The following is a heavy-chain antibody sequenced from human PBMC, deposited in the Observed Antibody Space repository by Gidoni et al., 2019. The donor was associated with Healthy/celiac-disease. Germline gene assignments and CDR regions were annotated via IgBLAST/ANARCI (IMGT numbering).Heavy chain of an antibody. V-gene: IGHV3-48*01. J-gene: IGHJ4*02. D-gene: IGHD4-17*01. Sequence: EVQLVESGGGLVQIGGSLRLSCAASGFTFSSYSMNWVRQAPGKGLEWVSYISNSSSTRYYADSVKGRFTISRDNAKNSLYLQMNSLRAEDTAVYYCARDRPNSAYGGKESFDYWGQGTLVTVSS. CDR1: GFTFSSYS. CDR3: ARDRPNSAYGGKESFDY. CDR2: ISNSSSTR.